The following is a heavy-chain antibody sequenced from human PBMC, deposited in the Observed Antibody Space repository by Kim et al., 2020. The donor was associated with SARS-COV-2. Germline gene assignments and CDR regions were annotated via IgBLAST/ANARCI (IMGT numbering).Heavy chain of an antibody. CDR1: GFTFSSYA. V-gene: IGHV3-30*04. Sequence: GGSLRLSCAASGFTFSSYAMHWVRQAPGKGLEWVAVISYDGSNKYYADSVKGRFTISRDNSKNTLYLQMNSLRAEDTAVYYCARDHPQRTPAVAGTFDYWGQGTLVTVSS. CDR2: ISYDGSNK. D-gene: IGHD6-19*01. CDR3: ARDHPQRTPAVAGTFDY. J-gene: IGHJ4*02.